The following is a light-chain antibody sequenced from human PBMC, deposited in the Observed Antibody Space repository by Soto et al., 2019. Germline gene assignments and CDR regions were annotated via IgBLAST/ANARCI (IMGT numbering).Light chain of an antibody. CDR1: QSLSSNY. V-gene: IGKV3-20*01. CDR3: HQSAHSWT. J-gene: IGKJ1*01. Sequence: EILLTQSPGTLSLSAGERATLSCRASQSLSSNYLAWYQRRPGQAPRLLIYGASTRATGIPDRFSGSGSGTDFTLTISRLEPEDFAMYYCHQSAHSWTFGQGTQVEVK. CDR2: GAS.